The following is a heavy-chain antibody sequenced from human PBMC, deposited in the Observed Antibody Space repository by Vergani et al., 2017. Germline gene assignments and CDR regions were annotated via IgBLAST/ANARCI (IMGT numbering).Heavy chain of an antibody. J-gene: IGHJ4*02. Sequence: EVQLVESGGGLVKPGGSLRLSCAASGFTFSSYSMNWVRQAPGKGLEWVSSISSSSSYIYYADSVKGRFTISRDNAKNSLYLQMNSLRAEDTAVYYCAREGTSLGVDYFDYWGQGTLVTVSS. D-gene: IGHD1-14*01. CDR2: ISSSSSYI. V-gene: IGHV3-21*01. CDR3: AREGTSLGVDYFDY. CDR1: GFTFSSYS.